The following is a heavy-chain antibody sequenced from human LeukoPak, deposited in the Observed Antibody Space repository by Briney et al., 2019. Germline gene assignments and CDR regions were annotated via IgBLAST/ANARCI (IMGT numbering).Heavy chain of an antibody. J-gene: IGHJ4*02. CDR3: ARDVDTAMVGEY. CDR2: INPSGGST. Sequence: ASGKVSYKAAGYTFTSYDMQWVRQAPGQGVEWLGIINPSGGSTTYAQKFKGRVTMTRDTSTSTVYMELSSLRSEDTAVYYCARDVDTAMVGEYWGQGTLVTVSS. CDR1: GYTFTSYD. V-gene: IGHV1-46*01. D-gene: IGHD5-18*01.